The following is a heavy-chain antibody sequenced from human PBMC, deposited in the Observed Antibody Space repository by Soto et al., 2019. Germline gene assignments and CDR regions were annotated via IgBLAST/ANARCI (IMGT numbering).Heavy chain of an antibody. J-gene: IGHJ4*02. D-gene: IGHD2-2*01. CDR3: ATIDIVVVPAAGYYFDY. Sequence: GASVKVSCKVSGYTLTELSMHWVRQAPGKGLEWMGGFDPEDGETIYAQKFQGRVTMTEDTSTDTAYMELSSLRSEDTAVYYCATIDIVVVPAAGYYFDYWGQGTLVTVS. V-gene: IGHV1-24*01. CDR1: GYTLTELS. CDR2: FDPEDGET.